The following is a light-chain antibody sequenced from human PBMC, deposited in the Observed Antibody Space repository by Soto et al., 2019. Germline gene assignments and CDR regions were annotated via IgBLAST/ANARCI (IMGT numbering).Light chain of an antibody. J-gene: IGLJ1*01. CDR3: SSYSAGNTADV. CDR1: NSDIGTYNY. CDR2: DVT. Sequence: QSALTQPASVSGSPGQSIAISCTGTNSDIGTYNYVSWYQQHPGKAPKLIIFDVTTRPSGVSNRFSGSKSGNTASLTISGLQAEDEADYYCSSYSAGNTADVFGSGTKVTVL. V-gene: IGLV2-14*03.